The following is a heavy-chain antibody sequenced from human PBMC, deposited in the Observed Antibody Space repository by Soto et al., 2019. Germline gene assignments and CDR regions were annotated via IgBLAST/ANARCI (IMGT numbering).Heavy chain of an antibody. Sequence: QVQLVQSGDEVKKPGASVKVSCKASGYTFTSYYMHWVRQAPGQGLEWMGIINPSGGSTSYAQKYKGRVTMTNDTSTSTVYMELSSLRSEDTALYYCARDGIRYCTNGLCYSFEGNWFDPWGQGTLVTVSS. V-gene: IGHV1-46*01. CDR1: GYTFTSYY. D-gene: IGHD2-8*01. J-gene: IGHJ5*02. CDR3: ARDGIRYCTNGLCYSFEGNWFDP. CDR2: INPSGGST.